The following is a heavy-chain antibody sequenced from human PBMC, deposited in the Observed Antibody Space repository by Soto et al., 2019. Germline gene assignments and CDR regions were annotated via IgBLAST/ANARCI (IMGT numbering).Heavy chain of an antibody. CDR1: GFTFGSYA. CDR3: AKVGLAMADPYYFDY. CDR2: ISGRGGST. J-gene: IGHJ4*02. V-gene: IGHV3-23*01. D-gene: IGHD6-19*01. Sequence: EVQLLESGGGLLQPGRSLRLSCAASGFTFGSYAMSWVRQAPGKGLEWVSAISGRGGSTFYTDSVRGRFTISRDNSKNMLYLQMNSLRAEDTAVYYCAKVGLAMADPYYFDYWGQGILVTVSS.